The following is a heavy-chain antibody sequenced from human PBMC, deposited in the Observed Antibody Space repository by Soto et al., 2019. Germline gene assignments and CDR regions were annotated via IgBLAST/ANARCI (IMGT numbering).Heavy chain of an antibody. CDR1: GYTFSNSA. Sequence: QVQLVQSGAEVKMPGASVRVSCKAGGYTFSNSALSWLRQAPGQGLEWMGWINVHTGDIIYVQKFQGRVTMTADTSTSTAYMELRSLTSDDTAIYYCARDDEYDDNGLDYWGQGTLVTVSS. CDR3: ARDDEYDDNGLDY. D-gene: IGHD1-1*01. J-gene: IGHJ4*02. CDR2: INVHTGDI. V-gene: IGHV1-18*01.